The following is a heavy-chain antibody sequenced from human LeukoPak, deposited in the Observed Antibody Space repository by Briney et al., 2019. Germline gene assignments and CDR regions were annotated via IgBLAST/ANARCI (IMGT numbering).Heavy chain of an antibody. J-gene: IGHJ4*02. D-gene: IGHD3-22*01. CDR1: GFTFSSYG. CDR2: IRYDGSNK. CDR3: AKDHLFSYYYDSSGYYTGIDY. V-gene: IGHV3-30*02. Sequence: GGSLRLSCAASGFTFSSYGMHWVRQAPGKGLEWVAFIRYDGSNKYYADSVKGRFTISRDNSKNTLYLQMNSLRAEDTAVYYCAKDHLFSYYYDSSGYYTGIDYWGQGTLVTVSS.